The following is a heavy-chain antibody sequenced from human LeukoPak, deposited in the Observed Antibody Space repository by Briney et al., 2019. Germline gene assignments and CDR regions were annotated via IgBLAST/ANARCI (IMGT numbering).Heavy chain of an antibody. J-gene: IGHJ5*02. D-gene: IGHD6-19*01. CDR2: INHSGST. CDR1: GGSISGYY. CDR3: ARGVAGTDWFDP. V-gene: IGHV4-34*01. Sequence: SETLSLTCAVYGGSISGYYWSWIRQPPGKGLEWIGEINHSGSTNYNPSLKSRVTISVDTSKNQFSLKLSSVTAADTAVYYCARGVAGTDWFDPWGQGTLVTVSS.